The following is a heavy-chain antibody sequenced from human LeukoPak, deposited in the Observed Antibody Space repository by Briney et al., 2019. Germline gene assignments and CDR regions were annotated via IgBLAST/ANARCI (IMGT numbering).Heavy chain of an antibody. CDR2: ISSSSSYI. J-gene: IGHJ4*02. V-gene: IGHV3-21*01. CDR1: GFTFSSYS. CDR3: ATLELWCGYYVDY. D-gene: IGHD3-3*01. Sequence: GGSLRLSCAASGFTFSSYSMNWVRQAPGKGLEWVSSISSSSSYIYYADSVKGRFTISRDNAKNSLYLQMNSLRAEDTAVYYCATLELWCGYYVDYWGQGTLVTVSS.